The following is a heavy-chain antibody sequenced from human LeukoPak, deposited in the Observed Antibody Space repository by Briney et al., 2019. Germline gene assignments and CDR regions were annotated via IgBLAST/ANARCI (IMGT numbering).Heavy chain of an antibody. CDR2: INPNSGGT. D-gene: IGHD4-17*01. CDR3: ARGDNTVTNDYFDY. CDR1: GYTFTGYY. V-gene: IGHV1-2*02. J-gene: IGHJ4*02. Sequence: ASVTVSCKASGYTFTGYYMHWVRQAPGQGLEWMGWINPNSGGTNYAQKFQGRVTMTRDTSISTAYMELSRLRSDDTAVYYCARGDNTVTNDYFDYCGEGTLVTVSS.